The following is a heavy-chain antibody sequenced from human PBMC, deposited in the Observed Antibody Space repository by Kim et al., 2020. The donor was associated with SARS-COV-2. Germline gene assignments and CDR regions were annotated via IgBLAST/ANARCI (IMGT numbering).Heavy chain of an antibody. Sequence: GGSLRLSCAGSGFTFSDFAMSWVRQFPGGGLEWVSLISDNGGREYYIDSVKGRFTISRDNTKSTLFLQMNRLTVADTAVYYCAKASGSGSPDGVHWGQGLLVTVSS. V-gene: IGHV3-23*01. J-gene: IGHJ1*01. D-gene: IGHD6-25*01. CDR1: GFTFSDFA. CDR2: ISDNGGRE. CDR3: AKASGSGSPDGVH.